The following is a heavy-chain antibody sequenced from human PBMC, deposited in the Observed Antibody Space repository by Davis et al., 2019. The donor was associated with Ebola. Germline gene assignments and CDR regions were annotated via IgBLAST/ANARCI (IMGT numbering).Heavy chain of an antibody. V-gene: IGHV4-59*01. J-gene: IGHJ6*02. CDR2: IYYSGST. CDR3: ARDKGYSSSWYGDGMDV. D-gene: IGHD6-13*01. Sequence: PSETLSLTCTVSGGSISSYYWSWIRQPPGKGLEWIGYIYYSGSTNYNPSLKSRVTISVDTSKNQFSLKLSSVTAADTAVYYCARDKGYSSSWYGDGMDVWGQGTTVTVSS. CDR1: GGSISSYY.